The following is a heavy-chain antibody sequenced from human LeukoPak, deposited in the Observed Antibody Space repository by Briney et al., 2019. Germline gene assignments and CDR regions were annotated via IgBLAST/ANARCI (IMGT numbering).Heavy chain of an antibody. J-gene: IGHJ6*03. CDR2: ISSSSSYI. D-gene: IGHD1-26*01. CDR3: ARVSGSYSLYYYMDV. Sequence: GGTLRLSCAASGFTFSSYAMNWVRQAPGKGLEWVSSISSSSSYIYYADSVKGRFTISRDNSKNTLYLQMNRLRAEDTAVYYCARVSGSYSLYYYMDVWGKGTTVTVSS. V-gene: IGHV3-21*01. CDR1: GFTFSSYA.